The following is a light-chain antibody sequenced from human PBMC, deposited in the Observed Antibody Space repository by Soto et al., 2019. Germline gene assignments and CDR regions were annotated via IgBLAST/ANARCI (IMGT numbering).Light chain of an antibody. V-gene: IGLV2-14*01. CDR2: EVS. Sequence: QSALTQPASVSGSPGQSITISCAGTIYDVGAYHYVSWYQQFPDKAPKLILYEVSNRPSGISSRFSGFRSGSTASLKVSGLQPEDDGHYYCVSYTTTCALVFGGGTKLTVL. J-gene: IGLJ2*01. CDR3: VSYTTTCALV. CDR1: IYDVGAYHY.